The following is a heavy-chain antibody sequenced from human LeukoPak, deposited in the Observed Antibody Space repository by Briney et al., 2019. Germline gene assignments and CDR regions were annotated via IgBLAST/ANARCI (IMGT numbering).Heavy chain of an antibody. V-gene: IGHV3-73*01. Sequence: GGSLRLSCAASGLTFSDSAMHWVRQASGKGLEWVGRIRSKTKSYATAYAASVKGRFTISRDNSKNTLYLQMNSLRAEDTALYYCAKEAHYPHMHTYLITLDSWGQGTLVTVSS. J-gene: IGHJ4*02. CDR2: IRSKTKSYAT. CDR1: GLTFSDSA. D-gene: IGHD3-16*01. CDR3: AKEAHYPHMHTYLITLDS.